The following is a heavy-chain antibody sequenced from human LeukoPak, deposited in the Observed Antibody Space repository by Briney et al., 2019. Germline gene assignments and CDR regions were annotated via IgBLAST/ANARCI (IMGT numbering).Heavy chain of an antibody. J-gene: IGHJ5*02. V-gene: IGHV3-23*01. D-gene: IGHD3-10*01. CDR3: VRDHDYYGSGSFYRYWLDP. CDR2: ISGSGGST. Sequence: GGSLRLSCAASGFTFSSYAMSWVRQAPGKGLEWVSAISGSGGSTYYADSVRGRFTISRDNSKNTLYLQMNSLRHEDTAVYYCVRDHDYYGSGSFYRYWLDPWGQGTLVTVSS. CDR1: GFTFSSYA.